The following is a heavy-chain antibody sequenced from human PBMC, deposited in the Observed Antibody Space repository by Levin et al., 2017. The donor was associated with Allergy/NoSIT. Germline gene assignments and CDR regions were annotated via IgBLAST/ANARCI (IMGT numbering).Heavy chain of an antibody. CDR2: ISGSGGST. CDR3: AATMVRGPVGY. V-gene: IGHV3-23*01. CDR1: GFTFSSYA. D-gene: IGHD3-10*01. J-gene: IGHJ4*02. Sequence: GGSLRLSCAASGFTFSSYAMSWVRQAPGKGLEWVSAISGSGGSTYYADSVKGRFTISRDNSKNTLYLQMNSLRAEDTAVYYCAATMVRGPVGYWGQGTLVTVSS.